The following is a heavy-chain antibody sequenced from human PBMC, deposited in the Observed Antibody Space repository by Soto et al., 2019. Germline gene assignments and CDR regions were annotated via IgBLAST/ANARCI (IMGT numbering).Heavy chain of an antibody. CDR3: ASPDV. V-gene: IGHV3-21*01. CDR2: ITSSSYI. J-gene: IGHJ6*02. Sequence: PGGSLRLSFEASGFSFSSYSMNWVRQATGKGLEWVSSITSSSYIYYADSVKGRFTISRGNAKNSLYLQMNSLRAEDTAVYYCASPDVWGQGTTVTVSS. CDR1: GFSFSSYS.